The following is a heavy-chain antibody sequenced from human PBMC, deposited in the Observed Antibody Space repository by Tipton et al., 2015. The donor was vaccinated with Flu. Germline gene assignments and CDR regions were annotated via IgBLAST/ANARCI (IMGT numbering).Heavy chain of an antibody. Sequence: GLVKPSETLSLTCTVSGGSISSYYWSWIRQPPGKGLEWIGYIYYSGSTNYNPSLKSRVTISVDTSKNQFSLKLSSVTAADTAVYYFARVLGSDYGGNPFYFDYWGQGTLVTVSS. V-gene: IGHV4-59*01. CDR3: ARVLGSDYGGNPFYFDY. CDR1: GGSISSYY. J-gene: IGHJ4*02. CDR2: IYYSGST. D-gene: IGHD4-23*01.